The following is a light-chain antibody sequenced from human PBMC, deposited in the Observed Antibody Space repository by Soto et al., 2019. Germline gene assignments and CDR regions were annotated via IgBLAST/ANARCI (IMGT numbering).Light chain of an antibody. V-gene: IGLV2-14*01. Sequence: QSVLTQPASVSGSPGQSITISCTGTSSDVSGYNFVSWYQQHPGKAPKLMIYEVTDRPSGVSNRFSGSKSGSTASLTISGLQAEDEADYYCSSYTSRNTLAFGGGTKVTVL. J-gene: IGLJ2*01. CDR2: EVT. CDR3: SSYTSRNTLA. CDR1: SSDVSGYNF.